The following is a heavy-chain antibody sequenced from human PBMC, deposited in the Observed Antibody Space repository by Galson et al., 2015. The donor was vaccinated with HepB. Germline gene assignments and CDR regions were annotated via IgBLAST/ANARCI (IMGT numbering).Heavy chain of an antibody. Sequence: SLRLSCAASGFTFSSYSMNWVRQAPGKGLEWVSYISSSSSTIYYADSVKGRFTISRDNAKNSLYLQMNSLRAEDTAVYYCAREKTPYCSSTSCCGPNWFDPWGQGTLVTVSS. J-gene: IGHJ5*02. CDR3: AREKTPYCSSTSCCGPNWFDP. D-gene: IGHD2-2*01. V-gene: IGHV3-48*01. CDR1: GFTFSSYS. CDR2: ISSSSSTI.